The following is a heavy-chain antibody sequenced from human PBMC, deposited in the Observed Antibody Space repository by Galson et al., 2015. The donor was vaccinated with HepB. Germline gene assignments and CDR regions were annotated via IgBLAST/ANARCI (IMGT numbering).Heavy chain of an antibody. CDR2: IKQDGSEK. CDR3: ARDHDGAFDI. V-gene: IGHV3-7*03. J-gene: IGHJ3*02. CDR1: GFTFRSYW. Sequence: SLRLSCAASGFTFRSYWMSWVRQAPGKGLEWVANIKQDGSEKYYVDSVKGRFTISRDNAKNSLSLQMNSLRAEDTAVYYCARDHDGAFDIWGQGTMVTVSS.